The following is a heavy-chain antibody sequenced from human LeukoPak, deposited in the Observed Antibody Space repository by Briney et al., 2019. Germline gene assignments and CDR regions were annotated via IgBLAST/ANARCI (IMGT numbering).Heavy chain of an antibody. V-gene: IGHV3-72*01. CDR3: ANDRDRYYYDSSGFQH. Sequence: GGSLRLSCAASGFTISDHYMDWVRQAPGKGLEWIGRIRNKANSYRTEFAASVTGRFTLSIDDSKNSLYLQMNSLRAEDTAVYYCANDRDRYYYDSSGFQHWGQGTLVTVSS. J-gene: IGHJ1*01. D-gene: IGHD3-22*01. CDR2: IRNKANSYRT. CDR1: GFTISDHY.